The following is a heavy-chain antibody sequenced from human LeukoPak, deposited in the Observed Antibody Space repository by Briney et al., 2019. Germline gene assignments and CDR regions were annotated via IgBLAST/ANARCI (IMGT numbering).Heavy chain of an antibody. V-gene: IGHV3-21*04. Sequence: GGSLRLSCAASAFTFSSYSMNWVRQAPGKGLEWVSSISSSGSYIYYADSVKGRFTISRDNAKNSLYLQMNSLRAEDTAVYYCAKHMVRGVIITANWFDPWGQGTLVTVSS. J-gene: IGHJ5*02. CDR3: AKHMVRGVIITANWFDP. CDR2: ISSSGSYI. CDR1: AFTFSSYS. D-gene: IGHD3-10*01.